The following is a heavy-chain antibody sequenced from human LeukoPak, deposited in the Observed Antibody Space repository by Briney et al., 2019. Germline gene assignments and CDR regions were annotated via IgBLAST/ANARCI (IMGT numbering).Heavy chain of an antibody. CDR2: IDTDGSST. CDR3: ARSTYGAFNL. CDR1: GLTFSNYL. V-gene: IGHV3-74*01. Sequence: PGGSLRLSCEASGLTFSNYLMCWVRQAPGKGLVRVSHIDTDGSSTTCADSVKGRFTISRDNAKNTLFLQMNSLRVDDTAVYYCARSTYGAFNLWGQGTMVTVSS. J-gene: IGHJ3*01. D-gene: IGHD4-17*01.